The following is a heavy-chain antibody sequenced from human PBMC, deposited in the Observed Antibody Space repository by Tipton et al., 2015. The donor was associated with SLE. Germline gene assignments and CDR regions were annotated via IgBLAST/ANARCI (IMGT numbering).Heavy chain of an antibody. D-gene: IGHD3-16*01. J-gene: IGHJ6*03. CDR1: GCSIGSNP. CDR3: ARRGDWDYYYYMDV. Sequence: QSGAEVKKPGASVKISCRASGCSIGSNPIVWVRQAPGQGLEWMGWISAYNGNTNYAQKLQGRVTMTTDTSTSTAYMELRSLRSDDTAVYYCARRGDWDYYYYMDVWGTGTTVTVSS. CDR2: ISAYNGNT. V-gene: IGHV1-18*04.